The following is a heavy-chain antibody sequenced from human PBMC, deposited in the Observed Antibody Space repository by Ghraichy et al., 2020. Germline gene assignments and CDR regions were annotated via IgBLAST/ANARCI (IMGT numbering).Heavy chain of an antibody. Sequence: SVKVSCKASGGTFSSYAISWVRQAPGQGLEWMGGIIPIFGTANYAQKFQGRVTITADESTSTAYMELSSLRSEDTAVYYCARVSDSSSWYEPYYGMDVWGQGTTVTVSS. CDR1: GGTFSSYA. D-gene: IGHD6-13*01. CDR2: IIPIFGTA. J-gene: IGHJ6*02. CDR3: ARVSDSSSWYEPYYGMDV. V-gene: IGHV1-69*13.